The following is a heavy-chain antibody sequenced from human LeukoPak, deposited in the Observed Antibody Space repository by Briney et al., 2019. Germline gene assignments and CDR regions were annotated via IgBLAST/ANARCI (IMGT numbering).Heavy chain of an antibody. Sequence: GGSLRLSCAASGFTFSRSWMNWVRQAPGKGLEWVANINQDGSEKYYVDSVKGRFTISRDNAKNSLYLQMNSLRVEDTAVYYCARGDYYDSGTYPPDYWGQGTLVTVSS. D-gene: IGHD3-10*01. CDR2: INQDGSEK. CDR3: ARGDYYDSGTYPPDY. V-gene: IGHV3-7*01. CDR1: GFTFSRSW. J-gene: IGHJ4*02.